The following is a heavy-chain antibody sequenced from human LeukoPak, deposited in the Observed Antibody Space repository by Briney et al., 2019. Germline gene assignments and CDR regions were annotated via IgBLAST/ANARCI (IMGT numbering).Heavy chain of an antibody. J-gene: IGHJ4*02. V-gene: IGHV5-51*01. CDR2: IYPADCDT. Sequence: GESLKISCKGSGYGFSTYWIAWVRQMPGKGLEWMGIIYPADCDTRYSPSFQGQVTISADKSISTAYLQWSSLKASDTAMYYCARHSPRDSGNYYGDFDYWGQGTRVIVSS. D-gene: IGHD3-22*01. CDR3: ARHSPRDSGNYYGDFDY. CDR1: GYGFSTYW.